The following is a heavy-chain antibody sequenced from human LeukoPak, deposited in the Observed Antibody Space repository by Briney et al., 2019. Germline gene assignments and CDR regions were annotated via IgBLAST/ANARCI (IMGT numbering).Heavy chain of an antibody. J-gene: IGHJ4*02. CDR3: AXXXXXXXGXCXXXXFDY. D-gene: IGHD2-15*01. CDR2: IYYSVST. CDR1: GGSISSYY. V-gene: IGHV4-59*08. Sequence: PSETLSLTCTVSGGSISSYYWSWIRQPPGKGLEWIGYIYYSVSTNYNPSLKSRVTISVDTSKNQFSRKLSSVTAADTAVYYCAXXXXXXXGXCXXXXFDYXXQGTLVTVSS.